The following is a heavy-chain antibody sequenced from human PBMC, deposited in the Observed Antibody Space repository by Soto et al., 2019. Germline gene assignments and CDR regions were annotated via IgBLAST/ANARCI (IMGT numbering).Heavy chain of an antibody. CDR1: GYTFTSSY. D-gene: IGHD2-2*03. Sequence: VQLVQSGAEVKKPGASVKVSCKASGYTFTSSYMHWVLQAPGQGLDWMGIINPRGCSTSYAQKFKGRVTMTRDTATSTVYMELSSLRSEDTAVYYCARVGGWIPFDYWGQGTLVTVSS. V-gene: IGHV1-46*01. J-gene: IGHJ4*02. CDR3: ARVGGWIPFDY. CDR2: INPRGCST.